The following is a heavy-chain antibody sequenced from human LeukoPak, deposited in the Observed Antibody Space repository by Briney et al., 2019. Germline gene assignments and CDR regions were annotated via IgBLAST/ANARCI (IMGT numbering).Heavy chain of an antibody. Sequence: ASVKVSCQASGYTFPRYDINWVRQATGQGLEWMGWMNPNSGDTGYAQKFQGRVTMTRNTSISTAYMELSSLRSEDTAVYYCARGALCGSVTGTDYWGQGTLVTVSS. CDR1: GYTFPRYD. CDR3: ARGALCGSVTGTDY. V-gene: IGHV1-8*01. D-gene: IGHD6-19*01. J-gene: IGHJ4*02. CDR2: MNPNSGDT.